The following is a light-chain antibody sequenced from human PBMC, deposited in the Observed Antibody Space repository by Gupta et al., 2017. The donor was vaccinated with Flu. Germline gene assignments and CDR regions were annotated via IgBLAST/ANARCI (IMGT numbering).Light chain of an antibody. CDR2: EDS. V-gene: IGLV1-51*02. CDR1: SSNIASHY. CDR3: ATWDSSRSGGV. Sequence: KVTISGSGSSSNIASHYVSWYQQRPGAAPKLLIYEDSKRPSGIPDRFSGSKSGTSATLSITGLQTGDEADYYCATWDSSRSGGVFGGGTKLTVL. J-gene: IGLJ3*02.